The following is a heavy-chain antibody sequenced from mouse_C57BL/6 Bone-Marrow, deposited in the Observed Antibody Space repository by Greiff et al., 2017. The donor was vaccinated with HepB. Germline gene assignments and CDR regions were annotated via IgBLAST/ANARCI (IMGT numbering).Heavy chain of an antibody. CDR1: GYTFTSYW. D-gene: IGHD1-1*01. CDR2: IYPGSGST. CDR3: ARGHFITTVVTFDY. J-gene: IGHJ2*01. Sequence: QVQLQQPGAELVKPGASVKMSCKASGYTFTSYWITWVKQRPGQGLEWIGDIYPGSGSTNYNEKFKSKATLTVDPASSTAYMQLNSMTSEDSAVYYCARGHFITTVVTFDYWGKGITLTVSS. V-gene: IGHV1-55*01.